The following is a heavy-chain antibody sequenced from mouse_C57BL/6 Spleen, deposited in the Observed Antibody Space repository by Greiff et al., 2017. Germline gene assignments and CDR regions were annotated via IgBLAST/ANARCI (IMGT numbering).Heavy chain of an antibody. CDR3: ARRGRDGAMDY. J-gene: IGHJ4*01. CDR1: GYTFTSYG. D-gene: IGHD3-3*01. V-gene: IGHV1-81*01. Sequence: VQLVESGAELARPGASVKLSCKASGYTFTSYGISWVKQRTGQGLEWIGEIYPRSGNTYYNEKFKGKATLTADKSSSTAYMELRSLTSEDSAVYFCARRGRDGAMDYWGQGTSVTVSS. CDR2: IYPRSGNT.